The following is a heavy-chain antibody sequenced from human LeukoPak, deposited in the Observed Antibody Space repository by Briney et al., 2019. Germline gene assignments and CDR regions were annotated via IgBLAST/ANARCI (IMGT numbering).Heavy chain of an antibody. Sequence: SVKVSCKASGGTLSSYAISWVRQAAGQGLEWMGGIIPMFGTANYAQKFQGRVTITADKSTSTAYMELSSLRSEDTAVYYCARWGGLLYYYGMDVWGKGTTVTVSS. V-gene: IGHV1-69*06. J-gene: IGHJ6*04. CDR3: ARWGGLLYYYGMDV. CDR1: GGTLSSYA. D-gene: IGHD3-10*01. CDR2: IIPMFGTA.